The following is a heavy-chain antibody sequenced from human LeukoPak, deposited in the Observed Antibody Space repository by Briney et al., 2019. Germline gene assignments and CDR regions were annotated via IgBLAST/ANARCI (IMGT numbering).Heavy chain of an antibody. CDR3: ARQDSSGWANGWYFDL. V-gene: IGHV4-59*08. CDR1: GGSISSYY. CDR2: IYYSGST. Sequence: PSETLSLTCTVSGGSISSYYWSWIRQSPGKGLEWIGYIYYSGSTNYNPSLKSRVTISVDTSKNQFSLKLSSVTAADTAVYYCARQDSSGWANGWYFDLWGRGTLVTVSS. D-gene: IGHD6-19*01. J-gene: IGHJ2*01.